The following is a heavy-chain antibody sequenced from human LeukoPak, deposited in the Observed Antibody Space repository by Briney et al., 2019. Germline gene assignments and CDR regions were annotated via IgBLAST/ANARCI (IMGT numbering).Heavy chain of an antibody. CDR2: IYPGDSDT. V-gene: IGHV5-51*01. Sequence: GESLKISCKGSGYSFTSYWIGWVRQMPGKGLEWMGIIYPGDSDTRYSPSFQGQVTISADKSISTAYLQWRSLKASDTAIYYCARGKSVTIFGVVIIPDYWGQGTLVTVSS. CDR3: ARGKSVTIFGVVIIPDY. J-gene: IGHJ4*02. CDR1: GYSFTSYW. D-gene: IGHD3-3*01.